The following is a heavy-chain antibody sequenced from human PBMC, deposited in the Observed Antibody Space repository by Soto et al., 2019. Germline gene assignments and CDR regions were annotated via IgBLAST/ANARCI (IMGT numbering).Heavy chain of an antibody. CDR3: ARHRQLLLWFGEPGGFDP. CDR1: GGSVISYY. Sequence: SETLSLTCTVSGGSVISYYLSWIRQPPGKGLEWIGYIYYSGSTNYNPSLKSRVTISVDTSKNQFSLKLSSVTAADTAVYYCARHRQLLLWFGEPGGFDPWGQGTLVTVSS. CDR2: IYYSGST. J-gene: IGHJ5*02. D-gene: IGHD3-10*01. V-gene: IGHV4-59*08.